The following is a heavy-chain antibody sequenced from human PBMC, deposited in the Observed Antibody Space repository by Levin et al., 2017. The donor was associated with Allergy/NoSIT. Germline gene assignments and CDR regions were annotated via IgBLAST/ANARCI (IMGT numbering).Heavy chain of an antibody. CDR3: ARKRLYSTVDY. Sequence: PSETLSLTCAVYGGSFSGYYWSWIRQPPGKGLEWIGEINHSGSTNYNPSLKSRVTISVDTSKNQFSLKLSSVTAADTAVYYCARKRLYSTVDYWGQGTLVTVSS. D-gene: IGHD4-11*01. V-gene: IGHV4-34*01. CDR2: INHSGST. J-gene: IGHJ4*02. CDR1: GGSFSGYY.